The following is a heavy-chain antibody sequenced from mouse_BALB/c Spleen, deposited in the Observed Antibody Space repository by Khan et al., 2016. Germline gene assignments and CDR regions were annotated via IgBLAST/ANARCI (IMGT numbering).Heavy chain of an antibody. J-gene: IGHJ3*01. CDR2: ISYSGST. Sequence: EVQLQESGPGLVKPSQSLSLTCTVTGYSITSDYAWNWIRQFPGNKLEWMGYISYSGSTSYNPSLKSRISVTRDTSKNQIFLRLNSVTTEDTATYSCAGELGWFAYWGQGTLVTVSA. V-gene: IGHV3-2*02. CDR1: GYSITSDYA. CDR3: AGELGWFAY. D-gene: IGHD4-1*01.